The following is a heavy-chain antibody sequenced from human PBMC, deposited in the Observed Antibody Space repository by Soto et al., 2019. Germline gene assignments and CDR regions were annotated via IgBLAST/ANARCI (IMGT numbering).Heavy chain of an antibody. D-gene: IGHD2-8*01. CDR2: INPDASDA. CDR1: GFTFSSHW. V-gene: IGHV3-74*01. J-gene: IGHJ3*02. CDR3: ARPKTMVYSAFDT. Sequence: EVQLVESGGGLVQPGGSLRLSCAASGFTFSSHWLHWVRQTPGEGLVSVSRINPDASDADYADPVKGRFTISRDNAKSTLYLDMNSLRAEDTGVYYCARPKTMVYSAFDTWGQGTMVTVSS.